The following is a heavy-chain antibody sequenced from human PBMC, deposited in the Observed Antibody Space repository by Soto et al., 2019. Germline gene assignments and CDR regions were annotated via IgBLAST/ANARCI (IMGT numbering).Heavy chain of an antibody. Sequence: SGPTLVKPTPTLTLTCTFSGFSLSTSGMCVSWIRQPPGKALEWLARIDWDDDKYYSTTLKTRLTISKDTSKNQVVLTMTNMDPVDTATYYCARVNWNDADNYYMDVWGKGTTVTVSS. CDR3: ARVNWNDADNYYMDV. CDR1: GFSLSTSGMC. CDR2: IDWDDDK. J-gene: IGHJ6*03. D-gene: IGHD1-1*01. V-gene: IGHV2-70*11.